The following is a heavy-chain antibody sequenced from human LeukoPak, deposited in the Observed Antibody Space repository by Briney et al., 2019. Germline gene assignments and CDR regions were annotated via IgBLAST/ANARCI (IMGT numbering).Heavy chain of an antibody. Sequence: GRSLRLSCAASGFTFDDYAMHWVRQGPGRDLEWVSGINWNSGSIGYADSVKGRFTISRDNAKNSLYLQMNSLRAEDMALYYCAKGTSSAYAYYMDVWGKGTTVTVSS. J-gene: IGHJ6*03. CDR2: INWNSGSI. V-gene: IGHV3-9*03. CDR1: GFTFDDYA. D-gene: IGHD5-12*01. CDR3: AKGTSSAYAYYMDV.